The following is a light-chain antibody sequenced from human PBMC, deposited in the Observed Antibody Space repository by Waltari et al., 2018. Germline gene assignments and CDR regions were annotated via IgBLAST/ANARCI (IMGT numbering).Light chain of an antibody. CDR2: TVS. CDR3: MQGTHWPYT. Sequence: DGVMTQSPLSLPVTLGQPASISCKSSQSLVHSNGNTYLQLFQQRPGQSQRRLIYTVSNRESGVPDRFSGSGSGTDFTLKISRVEAEDVGVYYCMQGTHWPYTFGQGTRLDIK. CDR1: QSLVHSNGNTY. J-gene: IGKJ2*01. V-gene: IGKV2-30*02.